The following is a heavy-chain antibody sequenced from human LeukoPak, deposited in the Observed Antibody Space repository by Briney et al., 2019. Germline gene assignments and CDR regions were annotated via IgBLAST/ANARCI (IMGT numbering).Heavy chain of an antibody. Sequence: GGSLRLSCAASGFTFSTYWMTWVRQAPGKGLEWVAYIKQDGSEKYYVDSVKGRFTISRDNAENSLYLQMNSLRAEDTAVYYCARGLRNFNHWGQGTLVTVAS. J-gene: IGHJ4*02. V-gene: IGHV3-7*02. CDR2: IKQDGSEK. CDR1: GFTFSTYW. CDR3: ARGLRNFNH.